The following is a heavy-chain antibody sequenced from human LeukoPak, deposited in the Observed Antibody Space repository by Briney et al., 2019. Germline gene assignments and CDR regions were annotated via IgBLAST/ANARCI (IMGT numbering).Heavy chain of an antibody. V-gene: IGHV1-8*01. CDR3: ARDLGSMVRGVFGY. Sequence: ASVKVPCKASGYTFTSYDINWVRQATGQGLEWMGWMNPNSGNTGYAQKFQGRVTMTRNTSISTAYMEPSSLRSEDTAVYYCARDLGSMVRGVFGYWGQGTLVTVSS. D-gene: IGHD3-10*01. CDR2: MNPNSGNT. J-gene: IGHJ4*02. CDR1: GYTFTSYD.